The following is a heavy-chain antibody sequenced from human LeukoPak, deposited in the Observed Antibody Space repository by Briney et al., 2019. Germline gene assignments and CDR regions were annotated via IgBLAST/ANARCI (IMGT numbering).Heavy chain of an antibody. D-gene: IGHD6-13*01. CDR2: ISNDGSNK. V-gene: IGHV3-30-3*01. CDR1: GFTFSTYA. Sequence: GGSLRLSCAASGFTFSTYAMHWVRQAPGKGLEWVAVISNDGSNKYYALSVKGRFTISRDNSKNTLFLQMNSLRAEDTAVYYCARSRAAGSLYGYWGQGTLVTVSS. J-gene: IGHJ4*02. CDR3: ARSRAAGSLYGY.